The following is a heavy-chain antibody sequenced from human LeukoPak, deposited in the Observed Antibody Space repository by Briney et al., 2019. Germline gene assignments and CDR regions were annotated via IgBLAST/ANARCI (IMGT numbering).Heavy chain of an antibody. J-gene: IGHJ4*02. CDR3: ARRRVYSGSGEFDF. CDR1: VGSMIGYY. D-gene: IGHD5-12*01. CDR2: IHYSGTT. V-gene: IGHV4-59*01. Sequence: SETLSLTCTVSVGSMIGYYWSWIRQPPWKGLKWIGYIHYSGTTNYNPSLKSRVTISLDTSRNQFSLKLRSVTTADTAVYYCARRRVYSGSGEFDFWGQGTLVTVSS.